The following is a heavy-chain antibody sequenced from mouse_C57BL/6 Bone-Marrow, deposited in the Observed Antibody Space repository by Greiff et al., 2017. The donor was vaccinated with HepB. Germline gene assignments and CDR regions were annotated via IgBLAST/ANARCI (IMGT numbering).Heavy chain of an antibody. CDR3: ARRYYSNYEGDYFDD. J-gene: IGHJ2*01. Sequence: QVQLQQPGAELVMPGASVKLSCKASGYTFPSYWMHWVKQRPGQGLEWIGEIDPSDSYTNYNQKFQGKSTLTVDKSSSKAYMQLSSLTSEDSAVYYCARRYYSNYEGDYFDDWGKGTTLTVSS. CDR2: IDPSDSYT. CDR1: GYTFPSYW. V-gene: IGHV1-69*01. D-gene: IGHD2-5*01.